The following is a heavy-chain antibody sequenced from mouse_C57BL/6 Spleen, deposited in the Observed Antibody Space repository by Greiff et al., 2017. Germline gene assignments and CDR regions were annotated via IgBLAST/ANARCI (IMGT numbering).Heavy chain of an antibody. CDR2: INPSTGGT. CDR3: ANYDGYYWWYCDV. CDR1: GYSFTGYY. J-gene: IGHJ1*03. D-gene: IGHD2-3*01. Sequence: EVQLQQSGPELVKPGASVKISCKASGYSFTGYYMNWVKQSPEKSLEWIGEINPSTGGTTYNQKFKAKATLTVDKSYSTAYMQLKSLTSEDSAVYYCANYDGYYWWYCDVWGTGTTVTVSS. V-gene: IGHV1-42*01.